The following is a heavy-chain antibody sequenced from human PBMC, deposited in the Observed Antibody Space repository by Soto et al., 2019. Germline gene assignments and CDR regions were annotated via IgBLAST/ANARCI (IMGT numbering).Heavy chain of an antibody. CDR2: ISSSSSYI. J-gene: IGHJ4*02. CDR3: ARAPYVDIVATGFDY. Sequence: EVQLVESGGGLVKPGGSLRLSCAASGFTFSSYSMNWVRQAPGKGLEWVSSISSSSSYIYYADSVKGRFTISRDNAKNTMYLQMNSLIAEDTAVYYCARAPYVDIVATGFDYWGQGTLVTVSS. V-gene: IGHV3-21*01. D-gene: IGHD5-12*01. CDR1: GFTFSSYS.